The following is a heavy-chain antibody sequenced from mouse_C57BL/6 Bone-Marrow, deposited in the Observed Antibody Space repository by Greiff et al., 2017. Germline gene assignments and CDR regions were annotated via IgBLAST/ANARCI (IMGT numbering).Heavy chain of an antibody. CDR3: AREEASYYSNYVGALDF. CDR1: GYTFTSYG. Sequence: QVQLQQPGAELVMPGASVKLSCKASGYTFTSYGMNWVKQRTGQGLEWIGEIDPTDSYPNYNQKLKGKATLTADKSSSTAYMELRSLPSEDSAVYYCAREEASYYSNYVGALDFWGKGTSGTVSS. J-gene: IGHJ4*01. CDR2: IDPTDSYP. D-gene: IGHD2-5*01. V-gene: IGHV1-69*01.